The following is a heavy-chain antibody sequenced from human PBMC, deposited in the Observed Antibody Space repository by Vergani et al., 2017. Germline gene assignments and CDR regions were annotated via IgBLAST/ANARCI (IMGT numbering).Heavy chain of an antibody. J-gene: IGHJ5*01. CDR2: TWYDGNNK. CDR3: AKGGWNYWFDY. Sequence: QVQLVESGGGVVQPGRSLRLSCAASGFTFNQYGMHWVRQAPGKGLEWVAVTWYDGNNKQYADAVKGRFTISRDNSKSTLYLQMNSLRAEDTAIYYCAKGGWNYWFDYWGQGTLVIVS. V-gene: IGHV3-33*06. D-gene: IGHD1-1*01. CDR1: GFTFNQYG.